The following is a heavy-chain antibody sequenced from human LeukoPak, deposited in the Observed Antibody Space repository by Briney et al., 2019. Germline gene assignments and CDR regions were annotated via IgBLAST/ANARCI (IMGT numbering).Heavy chain of an antibody. V-gene: IGHV4-39*07. D-gene: IGHD6-13*01. CDR3: ARWAPLPAAAAGTGGFDY. CDR2: IYYSGST. J-gene: IGHJ4*02. Sequence: SETLSLTCTVSGGSISSSSYYWGWIRQPPGKGLEWIGSIYYSGSTYYNPSLKSRVTISVDTSKNQFSLKLSSVTAADTAVYYCARWAPLPAAAAGTGGFDYWGQGTLVTVSS. CDR1: GGSISSSSYY.